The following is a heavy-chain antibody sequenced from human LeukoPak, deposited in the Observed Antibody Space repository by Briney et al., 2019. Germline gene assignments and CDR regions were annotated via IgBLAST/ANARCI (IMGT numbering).Heavy chain of an antibody. CDR2: MNPGSGNT. D-gene: IGHD2-15*01. J-gene: IGHJ4*02. CDR3: ARGRAAAD. CDR1: GYTFTYND. Sequence: ASVKVSCKASGYTFTYNDIDWVRQATGQGLEWMGWMNPGSGNTGYAQKFQGRLAMTANTSIITAYMELSRLRSEDTAVYYCARGRAAADWGQGTLVTVSS. V-gene: IGHV1-8*01.